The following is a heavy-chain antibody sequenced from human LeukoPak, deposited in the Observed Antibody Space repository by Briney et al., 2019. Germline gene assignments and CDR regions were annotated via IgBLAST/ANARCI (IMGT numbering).Heavy chain of an antibody. Sequence: PGGSLRLSCAASGFSISDHFMHWVRQGPGKGLMWVSRIDRDGSEINYADSVKGRFTISRDNAKNSLYLQMNSLRAEDTAVYYCASLKEFKDAFDIWGQGTMVTVSS. V-gene: IGHV3-74*01. CDR2: IDRDGSEI. CDR1: GFSISDHF. CDR3: ASLKEFKDAFDI. J-gene: IGHJ3*02. D-gene: IGHD3-10*01.